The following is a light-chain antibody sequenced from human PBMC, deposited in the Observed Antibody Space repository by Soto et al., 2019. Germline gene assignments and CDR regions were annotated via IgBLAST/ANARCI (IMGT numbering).Light chain of an antibody. CDR1: QSIRTY. V-gene: IGKV3-11*01. J-gene: IGKJ4*01. Sequence: EIVLTQSPATLSLSPGERATLSCRASQSIRTYLAWYQQKPGQAPRLLFYDASNRAIGIPARFSGSGSGTDFTLTIAGLEPEDFAVYYCQQRGNWVTFGGGTKVELK. CDR2: DAS. CDR3: QQRGNWVT.